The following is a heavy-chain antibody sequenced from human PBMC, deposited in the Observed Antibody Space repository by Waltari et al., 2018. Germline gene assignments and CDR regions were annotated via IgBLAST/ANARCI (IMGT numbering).Heavy chain of an antibody. CDR2: LRNTGAT. Sequence: HVQLQESGPRLVRPSETLSLTCTVSGDFPSDDHWTWIRPAPGKGLEWIAYLRNTGATKCTPSLESRVTVSAVTSKKQFSLRLTSVTAADTAVYYCARLPTKYYDSLGWGFFDQWDQGILVTVSS. V-gene: IGHV4-59*08. J-gene: IGHJ4*02. CDR1: GDFPSDDH. D-gene: IGHD3-22*01. CDR3: ARLPTKYYDSLGWGFFDQ.